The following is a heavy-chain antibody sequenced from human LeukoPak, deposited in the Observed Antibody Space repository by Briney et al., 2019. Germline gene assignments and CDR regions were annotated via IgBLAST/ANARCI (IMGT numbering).Heavy chain of an antibody. CDR2: ISSSGGYI. CDR1: GFTFSNYN. Sequence: GGSLRLSCTASGFTFSNYNMNWVRQAPPKGLEWVSVISSSGGYIYYADSLEDRFTISRDNAKNSLFLQMNSVRAEDTAVYHCARGHHYGSSYYRSAMDVWGQGTTVTVSS. CDR3: ARGHHYGSSYYRSAMDV. J-gene: IGHJ6*02. V-gene: IGHV3-21*01. D-gene: IGHD3-10*01.